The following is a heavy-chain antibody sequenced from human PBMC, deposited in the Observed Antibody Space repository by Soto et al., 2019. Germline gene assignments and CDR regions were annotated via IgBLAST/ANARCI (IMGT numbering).Heavy chain of an antibody. J-gene: IGHJ4*02. CDR2: IIYDGSTK. D-gene: IGHD3-10*01. Sequence: QVQLVESGGGVVQPGRSLRLSCAASGFTFSSYGMHWVRQAPGKGLEWGAVIIYDGSTKYYADSVKGRFTISRDNSKSTLYLQMNSMRAEDTDVYYCAKDRMGAGVRGYFDYWGQGTLVTVSS. CDR3: AKDRMGAGVRGYFDY. CDR1: GFTFSSYG. V-gene: IGHV3-30*18.